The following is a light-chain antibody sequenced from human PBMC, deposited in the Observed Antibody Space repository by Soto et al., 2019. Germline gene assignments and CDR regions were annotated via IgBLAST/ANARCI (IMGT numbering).Light chain of an antibody. J-gene: IGKJ4*01. CDR3: QQYDSSPLT. V-gene: IGKV3-20*01. CDR1: QSISSGY. CDR2: DAS. Sequence: ENVLTQSPGTLSLSPGERATLSCRASQSISSGYLAWYQQRPGRAPRLLMYDASSRATGIPDRFSGSGSGRDFTLTISRLEPEDFAVYYCQQYDSSPLTFGGGTKVEIK.